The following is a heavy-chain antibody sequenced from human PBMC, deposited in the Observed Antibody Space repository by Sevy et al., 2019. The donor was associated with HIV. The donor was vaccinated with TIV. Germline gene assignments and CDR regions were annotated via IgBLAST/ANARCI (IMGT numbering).Heavy chain of an antibody. CDR3: ARSSLVVSGSYGMDV. Sequence: GGSLRLSCAASPPPFNTSPTHWLRQAPAQALPWVALISYDGSYEYYADSVEGRFTISRDNSKNTLYLQMNSLRAEDTAVYYCARSSLVVSGSYGMDVWGQGTTVTVSS. CDR2: ISYDGSYE. J-gene: IGHJ6*02. V-gene: IGHV3-30*04. D-gene: IGHD3-22*01. CDR1: PPPFNTSP.